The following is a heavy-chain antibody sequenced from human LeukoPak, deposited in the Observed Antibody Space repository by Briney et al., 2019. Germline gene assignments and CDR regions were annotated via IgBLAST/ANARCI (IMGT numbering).Heavy chain of an antibody. CDR1: GGTFSSYA. CDR3: ARDRAHSSGYYYPDY. V-gene: IGHV1-69*13. CDR2: IIPIFGTA. J-gene: IGHJ4*02. D-gene: IGHD3-22*01. Sequence: SVKVSCKASGGTFSSYAISWVRQAPGQGLEWMGGIIPIFGTANYAQKFQGRVTITADESTSTAYMELSSLRSEDTAVYYCARDRAHSSGYYYPDYWGQGTLVTVSS.